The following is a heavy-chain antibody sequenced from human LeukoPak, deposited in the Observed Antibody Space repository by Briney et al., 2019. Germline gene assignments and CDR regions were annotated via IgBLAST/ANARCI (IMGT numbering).Heavy chain of an antibody. CDR1: GGPISSSSYY. V-gene: IGHV4-39*01. CDR3: ASSISRLYYFDY. CDR2: IYYSGST. D-gene: IGHD2/OR15-2a*01. Sequence: SETLSLTCTVSGGPISSSSYYWGWIRQPPGEGLEWIGSIYYSGSTYYNPSLKSRVTISVDTSKNQFSLKLSSVTAADTAVYYCASSISRLYYFDYWGQGTLVTVSS. J-gene: IGHJ4*02.